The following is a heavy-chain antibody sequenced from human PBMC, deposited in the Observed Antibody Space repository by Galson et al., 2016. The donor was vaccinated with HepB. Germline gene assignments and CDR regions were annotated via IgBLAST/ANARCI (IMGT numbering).Heavy chain of an antibody. Sequence: GHTFTSYYIHWVRQAPGQGLEWMGIINPRSSNTNYAQEFQGRVTMTRDTSTSTVYMQLSSLRSDDTAVYYCAAALDDYYYGMDVWGQGTTVTVSS. D-gene: IGHD6-13*01. CDR2: INPRSSNT. J-gene: IGHJ6*02. V-gene: IGHV1-46*01. CDR3: AAALDDYYYGMDV. CDR1: GHTFTSYY.